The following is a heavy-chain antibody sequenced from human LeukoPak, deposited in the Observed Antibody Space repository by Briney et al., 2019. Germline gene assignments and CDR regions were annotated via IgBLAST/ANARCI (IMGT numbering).Heavy chain of an antibody. J-gene: IGHJ4*02. CDR3: ARGEYGSAWPNIDY. CDR2: INTDGSST. D-gene: IGHD6-19*01. V-gene: IGHV3-74*01. CDR1: GFTFSSYW. Sequence: PGGSLRLSCAASGFTFSSYWMHWVRQAPWKGLVWVSRINTDGSSTTYADSVKGRFTFSRDNAKNTLFLQMNSLRTEDTAVYYCARGEYGSAWPNIDYWGQGTLVTVSS.